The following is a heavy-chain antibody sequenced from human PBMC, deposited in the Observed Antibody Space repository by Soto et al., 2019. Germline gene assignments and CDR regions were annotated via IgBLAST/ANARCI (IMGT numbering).Heavy chain of an antibody. Sequence: ASVKVSCKASGYTFTSYDINWVRQATGQGLEWMGWMNPNSGNTGYAQKFQGRVTMTRNTSISTAYMEPSSLRSEDTAVYYCARLMTTVTTSDYYGMDVWGQGTTVTVSS. CDR3: ARLMTTVTTSDYYGMDV. CDR2: MNPNSGNT. CDR1: GYTFTSYD. J-gene: IGHJ6*02. D-gene: IGHD4-17*01. V-gene: IGHV1-8*01.